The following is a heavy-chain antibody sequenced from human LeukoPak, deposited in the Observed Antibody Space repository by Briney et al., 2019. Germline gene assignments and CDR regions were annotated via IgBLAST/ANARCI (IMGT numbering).Heavy chain of an antibody. V-gene: IGHV3-30*18. CDR1: GFTFSSYG. D-gene: IGHD1-14*01. CDR3: AKGQGREASLRNYGLDV. J-gene: IGHJ6*02. CDR2: ISYDGSND. Sequence: GRSLRLSCAAPGFTFSSYGMNWVRQAPGKGLEWVAAISYDGSNDFYADSVKGRFTIARDNSKNTLYLQMNSLRAEDTALYYCAKGQGREASLRNYGLDVWGQGTLVTVSS.